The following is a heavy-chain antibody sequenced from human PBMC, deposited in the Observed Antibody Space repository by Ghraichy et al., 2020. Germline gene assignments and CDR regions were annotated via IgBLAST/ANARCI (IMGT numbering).Heavy chain of an antibody. CDR2: IIPIFGTT. J-gene: IGHJ6*02. Sequence: SVKVSCKAPGGTFSNYVISWVRQAPGQGLEWMGGIIPIFGTTNYAQKFQGRLTITADESTTTAYMELSSLRSEDTALYYCARGRHDTAMVTIFYYYGMDVWGQGTTVTVSS. CDR3: ARGRHDTAMVTIFYYYGMDV. V-gene: IGHV1-69*13. CDR1: GGTFSNYV. D-gene: IGHD5-18*01.